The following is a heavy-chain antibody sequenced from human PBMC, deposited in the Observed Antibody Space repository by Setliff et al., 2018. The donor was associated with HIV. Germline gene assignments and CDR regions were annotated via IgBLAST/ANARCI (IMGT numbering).Heavy chain of an antibody. D-gene: IGHD2-15*01. V-gene: IGHV1-3*03. Sequence: GASVKVSCKASGYTFGHSALHWVRQAPGQRLEWMGWLNAGNGNTKYSQDFQDRVTITRDTSASTAYMELSSLRSEDTAVYYCARMRSCSGGSCLPGALYYYHMDVWGKGTTVTVSS. CDR3: ARMRSCSGGSCLPGALYYYHMDV. J-gene: IGHJ6*03. CDR1: GYTFGHSA. CDR2: LNAGNGNT.